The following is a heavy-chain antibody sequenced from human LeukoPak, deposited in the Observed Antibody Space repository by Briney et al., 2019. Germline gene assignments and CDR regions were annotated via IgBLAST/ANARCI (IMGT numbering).Heavy chain of an antibody. J-gene: IGHJ4*02. Sequence: GGSLRLSCAASGFTFSSYAMSWVRQAPGKGLEWVSAISGSGGSTYYADSVKGRFTISRDNSKNTLYLQMNSLRAEDTAVYYCAKDDYDFWSGYYPYYFDYWGLGTLVTVSS. CDR2: ISGSGGST. D-gene: IGHD3-3*01. V-gene: IGHV3-23*01. CDR1: GFTFSSYA. CDR3: AKDDYDFWSGYYPYYFDY.